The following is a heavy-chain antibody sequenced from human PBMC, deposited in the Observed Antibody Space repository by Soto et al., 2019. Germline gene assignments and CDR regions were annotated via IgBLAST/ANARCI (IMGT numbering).Heavy chain of an antibody. J-gene: IGHJ5*02. CDR1: GGSFSALY. V-gene: IGHV4-34*01. Sequence: SETLSLTCGVDGGSFSALYWSWIRQPPGKGLEWIGDINHSGSTNYSPSLKSRVTISVDTSKNQFSLKLSSVTAADTAVYYCARAKNDFWSGYPSPTYNWFDPWGQGTLVTGSS. CDR2: INHSGST. CDR3: ARAKNDFWSGYPSPTYNWFDP. D-gene: IGHD3-3*01.